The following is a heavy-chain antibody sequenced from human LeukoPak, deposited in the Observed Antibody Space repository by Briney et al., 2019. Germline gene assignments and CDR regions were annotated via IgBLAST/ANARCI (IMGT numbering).Heavy chain of an antibody. CDR2: ISWGGGST. CDR1: GFTFDDYA. V-gene: IGHV3-43D*03. Sequence: GGSLRLSCAASGFTFDDYAMHWVRQAPGKGLEWVSLISWGGGSTYYADSVKGRFTISRDNSKNSLYLQMNSLRAEDTALYYCAKAHTAGAYSSSWYPYYFDYWGQGTLVTVSS. J-gene: IGHJ4*02. D-gene: IGHD6-13*01. CDR3: AKAHTAGAYSSSWYPYYFDY.